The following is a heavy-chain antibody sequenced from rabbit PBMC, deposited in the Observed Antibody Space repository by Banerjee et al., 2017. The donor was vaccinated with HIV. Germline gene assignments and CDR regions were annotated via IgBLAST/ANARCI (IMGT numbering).Heavy chain of an antibody. J-gene: IGHJ4*01. V-gene: IGHV1S40*01. CDR1: GFSLSSYYF. CDR3: ARDPTSYTGGGGMDL. CDR2: INSNNGNT. Sequence: QSLEESGGDLVKPGASLTLTCTASGFSLSSYYFMNWVRQAPGKGLEWIGCINSNNGNTVYASWAKGPFTISKTSSTTVTLQMTSLTAADTATYFCARDPTSYTGGGGMDLWGPGTLVTVS. D-gene: IGHD1-1*01.